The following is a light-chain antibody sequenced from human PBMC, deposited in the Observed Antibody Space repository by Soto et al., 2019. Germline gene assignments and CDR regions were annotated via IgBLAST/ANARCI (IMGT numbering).Light chain of an antibody. CDR1: QGISSY. V-gene: IGKV1-9*01. J-gene: IGKJ5*01. CDR2: TAS. Sequence: DIQLTQSPSFLSASVGDRVTITCRASQGISSYLAWYQQNPGKVPKLLIYTASTLQSGVPSRFSGSGSGTEFTLTISSLQPEDFATYYCQQLNSYSLTFGQGTRLEIK. CDR3: QQLNSYSLT.